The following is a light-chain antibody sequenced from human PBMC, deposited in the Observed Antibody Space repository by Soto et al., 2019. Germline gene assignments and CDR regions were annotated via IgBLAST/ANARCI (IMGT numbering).Light chain of an antibody. CDR2: GAS. Sequence: IQMTQSPSSLSASVGDRVTISCRASQNIGKYLHWYQQKSGEAPKLLIYGASILQGGVPARFIGSGSGTRFTLTISSLQPEDFATYYCQQSFRTPLTFGGGTKVDIK. CDR1: QNIGKY. CDR3: QQSFRTPLT. V-gene: IGKV1-39*01. J-gene: IGKJ4*01.